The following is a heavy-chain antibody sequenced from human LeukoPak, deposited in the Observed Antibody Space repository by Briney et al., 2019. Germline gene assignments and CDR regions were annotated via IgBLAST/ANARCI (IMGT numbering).Heavy chain of an antibody. CDR3: AKVLKAHYFGSGSYPFDH. D-gene: IGHD3-10*01. J-gene: IGHJ4*02. V-gene: IGHV3-11*01. Sequence: GGSLRLSCAASGFTFSDYYMSWIRQVPGKGLEWVSYIGNTGGPIYYADSVKGRFTVSRDNAKNSLFLQMNSLRAEDTAVYYCAKVLKAHYFGSGSYPFDHWGQGTLVTVSS. CDR2: IGNTGGPI. CDR1: GFTFSDYY.